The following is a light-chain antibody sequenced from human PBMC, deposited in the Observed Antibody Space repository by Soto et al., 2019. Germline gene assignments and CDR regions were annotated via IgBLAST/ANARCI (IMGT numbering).Light chain of an antibody. CDR3: QQYNYWYT. J-gene: IGKJ2*01. Sequence: EIVMTQSPATLSVSPGERATLSCRVSQSVSSNLAWYQQKPGQAPRLLIYDASTRATGIPARFSGSGSGTEFTLTNSSLQSGDFADYYCQQYNYWYTFGQGTKLEIK. V-gene: IGKV3-15*01. CDR1: QSVSSN. CDR2: DAS.